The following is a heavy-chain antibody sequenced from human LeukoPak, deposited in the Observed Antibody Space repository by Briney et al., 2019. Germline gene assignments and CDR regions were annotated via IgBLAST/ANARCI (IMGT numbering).Heavy chain of an antibody. J-gene: IGHJ5*02. Sequence: GASVKVSCKASRGTFSSYAISWVRQAPGQGLEWMGRIIPILGIANYAQKFQGRVTITADKSTSTAYMELSSLRSEDTAVYYCADIELERPNRNWFDPWGQGTLVTVSS. V-gene: IGHV1-69*04. CDR1: RGTFSSYA. CDR3: ADIELERPNRNWFDP. CDR2: IIPILGIA. D-gene: IGHD1-1*01.